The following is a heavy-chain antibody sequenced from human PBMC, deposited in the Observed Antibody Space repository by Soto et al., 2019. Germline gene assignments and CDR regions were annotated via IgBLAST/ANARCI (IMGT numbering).Heavy chain of an antibody. CDR3: ARHGSGSYYGYYYYYCGMDV. Sequence: GGSLRLSCAASGFTFSSYWMSWVRQAPGKGLEWVANIKQDGSEKYYVDSVKGRFTISRDNAKNSLYLQMNSLRAEDTAVYYCARHGSGSYYGYYYYYCGMDVWGQGTTVTVSS. D-gene: IGHD3-10*01. J-gene: IGHJ6*02. CDR2: IKQDGSEK. CDR1: GFTFSSYW. V-gene: IGHV3-7*03.